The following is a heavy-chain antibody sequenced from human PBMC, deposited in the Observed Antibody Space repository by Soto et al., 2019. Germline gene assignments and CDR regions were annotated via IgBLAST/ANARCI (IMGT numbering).Heavy chain of an antibody. V-gene: IGHV3-11*01. CDR3: SRATVTTTPDY. CDR2: ISSSGSTI. J-gene: IGHJ4*02. Sequence: PGGSLRLSCAASGLTFSDYYMSWIRQAPGKGLEWVSYISSSGSTIYYADSVKGRFTISRDNAKNSLYLQMNSLRAEDTAVYYCSRATVTTTPDYWGQGTLVTVSS. D-gene: IGHD4-17*01. CDR1: GLTFSDYY.